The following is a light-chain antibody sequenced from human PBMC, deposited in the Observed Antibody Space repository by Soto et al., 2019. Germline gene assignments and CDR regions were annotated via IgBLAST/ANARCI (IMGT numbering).Light chain of an antibody. CDR3: QQYGSSPIT. CDR1: QSVSSN. CDR2: GAS. J-gene: IGKJ5*01. Sequence: EIVMTQSPATLSVSPGERVTLSCRASQSVSSNLAWYQQKPGQAPRLLMYGASSRATGIPDRLSGSGSGTDFTLTISRLEPEDFAVYYCQQYGSSPITFGQGTRLEIK. V-gene: IGKV3-20*01.